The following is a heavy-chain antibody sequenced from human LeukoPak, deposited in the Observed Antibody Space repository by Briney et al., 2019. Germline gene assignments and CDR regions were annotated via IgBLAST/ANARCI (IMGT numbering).Heavy chain of an antibody. CDR1: GASISDYY. CDR2: IYSVGSP. D-gene: IGHD1-14*01. J-gene: IGHJ3*01. V-gene: IGHV4-4*09. CDR3: ARRFRTGGNLHHDAYDA. Sequence: SETLSLTCTVSGASISDYYWGWIRRPPGKGLEWIGHIYSVGSPTCSPSLMSRVSISVDTSKNQFSLELSSVTAADTAVYYCARRFRTGGNLHHDAYDAWGQGTVVTVSS.